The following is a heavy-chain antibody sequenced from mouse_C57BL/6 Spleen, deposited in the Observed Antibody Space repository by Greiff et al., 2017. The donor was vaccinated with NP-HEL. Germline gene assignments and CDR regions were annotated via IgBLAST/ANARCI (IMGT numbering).Heavy chain of an antibody. CDR2: IDPSDSYT. CDR1: GYTFTSYW. V-gene: IGHV1-50*01. CDR3: ARKTAQASYFDY. Sequence: QVQLQQSGAELVKPGASVKLSCKASGYTFTSYWMQWVKQRPGQGLEWIGEIDPSDSYTNYNQKFKGKATLTVDTSSSTAYMQLSSLTSEDSAVYYWARKTAQASYFDYWGQGTTLTVSS. D-gene: IGHD3-2*02. J-gene: IGHJ2*01.